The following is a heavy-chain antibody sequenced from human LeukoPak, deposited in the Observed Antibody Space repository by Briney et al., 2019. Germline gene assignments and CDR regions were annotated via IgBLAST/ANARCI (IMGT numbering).Heavy chain of an antibody. CDR1: GFTFRRYD. D-gene: IGHD3-9*01. CDR3: ARVYDVLTGGFDY. CDR2: ISSSSISI. V-gene: IGHV3-21*01. Sequence: GGSLRLSCAASGFTFRRYDMNWVRQAPGKGLEWVSSISSSSISINYADSVRDRSTISRDNARELLYLQVHNLRSEDTAVYYCARVYDVLTGGFDYWGQGVLVTVSS. J-gene: IGHJ4*02.